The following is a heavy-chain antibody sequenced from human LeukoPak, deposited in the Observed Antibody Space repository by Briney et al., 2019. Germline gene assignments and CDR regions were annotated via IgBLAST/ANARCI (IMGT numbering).Heavy chain of an antibody. CDR1: GGTFISYA. D-gene: IGHD1-26*01. CDR3: ARDPEWVGAPLDAFDI. J-gene: IGHJ3*02. Sequence: SVKVSCKASGGTFISYAISWVRQAPGQGLEWMGGIIPIFGTANYAQKFQGRVTITADESTSTAYMELSSLRSEDTAVYYCARDPEWVGAPLDAFDIWGQGAMVTVSS. V-gene: IGHV1-69*13. CDR2: IIPIFGTA.